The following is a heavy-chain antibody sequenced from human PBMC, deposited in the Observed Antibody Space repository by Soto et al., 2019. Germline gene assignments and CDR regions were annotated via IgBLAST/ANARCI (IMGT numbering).Heavy chain of an antibody. Sequence: ASVKVSCKASGYTFTGYYMHWVRQAPGQGLEWMGWTNPNSGGTNYAQKFQGWVTMTRDTSISTAYMELSRLRSDDTAVYYCARDGQLSPNYYYYMDVWGKGTTVTVSS. J-gene: IGHJ6*03. CDR2: TNPNSGGT. CDR3: ARDGQLSPNYYYYMDV. D-gene: IGHD1-1*01. CDR1: GYTFTGYY. V-gene: IGHV1-2*04.